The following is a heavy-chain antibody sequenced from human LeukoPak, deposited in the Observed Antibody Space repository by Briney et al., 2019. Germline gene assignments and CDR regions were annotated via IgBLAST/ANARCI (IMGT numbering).Heavy chain of an antibody. CDR1: GFTFSSYA. D-gene: IGHD2-21*02. CDR3: AKTGSPVVVVVTAIGY. V-gene: IGHV3-23*01. Sequence: GGSLRLSCAASGFTFSSYAMSWVRQAPGKGLEWVSAISGSGGSTYYAGSVKGRFTISRDNSKNTLYLQMNSLRAEDTAVYYCAKTGSPVVVVVTAIGYWGQGTLVTVSS. CDR2: ISGSGGST. J-gene: IGHJ4*02.